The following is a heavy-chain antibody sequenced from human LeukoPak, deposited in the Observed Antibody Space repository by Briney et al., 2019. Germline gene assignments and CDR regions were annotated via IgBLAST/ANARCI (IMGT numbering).Heavy chain of an antibody. CDR1: GDSISSGDYY. CDR3: ASSGYYRIRFFDY. J-gene: IGHJ4*02. Sequence: QPSETLSLTCTVSGDSISSGDYYWSWIRQPAGKGLEWIGRISSSGSTNYNPSLKSRVTISVDTSKNQFSLKLSSVTAADTAVYYCASSGYYRIRFFDYWGQGTLVTVSS. CDR2: ISSSGST. D-gene: IGHD3-22*01. V-gene: IGHV4-61*02.